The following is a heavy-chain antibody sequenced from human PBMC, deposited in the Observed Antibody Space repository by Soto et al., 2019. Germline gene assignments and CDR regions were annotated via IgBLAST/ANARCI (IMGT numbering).Heavy chain of an antibody. V-gene: IGHV3-53*01. Sequence: PGGSLRLSCAASGFTVSSNYMSWVRQAPGKGLEWVSVIYSGGSTYYADSVKGRFTISRDNSKNTLYLQMNSLRAEDTAVYYCARQSWGDAFDIWGQGTTVTVSS. CDR3: ARQSWGDAFDI. J-gene: IGHJ3*02. D-gene: IGHD3-16*01. CDR2: IYSGGST. CDR1: GFTVSSNY.